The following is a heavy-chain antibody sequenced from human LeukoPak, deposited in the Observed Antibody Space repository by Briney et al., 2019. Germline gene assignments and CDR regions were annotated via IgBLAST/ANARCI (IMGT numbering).Heavy chain of an antibody. Sequence: PGGSLRLSCAASGFTFSSYGMHWVRQAPGKGLEWVAVIPYDGSNKYYADSVKGRFTISRDNSKNTLYLQMNSLRAEDTAVYYCAKVGGVYYFDYWGQGTLVTVSS. CDR1: GFTFSSYG. V-gene: IGHV3-30*18. CDR3: AKVGGVYYFDY. CDR2: IPYDGSNK. J-gene: IGHJ4*02. D-gene: IGHD3-10*01.